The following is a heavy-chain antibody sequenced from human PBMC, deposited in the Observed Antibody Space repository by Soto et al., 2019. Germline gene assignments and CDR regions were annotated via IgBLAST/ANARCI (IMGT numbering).Heavy chain of an antibody. CDR2: ISARGGSS. Sequence: DVQLLESGGGLVQPGGSLRLSCAASGFSFSSYAMVWVRQAPGKGLEWVAVISARGGSSNFADPVKGRFTLSRDNSQNVLSLEMTSLRAEDTAIYFCAKGSIEYSASVDNWGQGTLVVVSS. CDR1: GFSFSSYA. D-gene: IGHD5-12*01. CDR3: AKGSIEYSASVDN. J-gene: IGHJ4*02. V-gene: IGHV3-23*01.